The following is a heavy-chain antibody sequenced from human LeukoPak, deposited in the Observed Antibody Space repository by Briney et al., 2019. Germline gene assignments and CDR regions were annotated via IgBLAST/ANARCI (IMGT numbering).Heavy chain of an antibody. Sequence: RAGGSLILSCAASGFTLSGTHMSWVRQAPGKGLEWVSAMYTGGTTYYADSVTGRFTVSRDTSRNTLFLHMNSLRAEDTAVYYCAKDEATSGGGLASWGQGTLVIVSS. CDR2: MYTGGTT. V-gene: IGHV3-53*01. D-gene: IGHD3-16*01. CDR1: GFTLSGTH. CDR3: AKDEATSGGGLAS. J-gene: IGHJ5*01.